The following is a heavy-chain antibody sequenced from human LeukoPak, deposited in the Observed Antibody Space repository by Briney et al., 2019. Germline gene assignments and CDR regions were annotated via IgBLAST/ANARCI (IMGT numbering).Heavy chain of an antibody. CDR2: ISPDSGGT. CDR3: ARDSIRGVRLLDY. D-gene: IGHD3-3*01. CDR1: GYTFTGYY. V-gene: IGHV1-2*02. Sequence: ASVKVSCKASGYTFTGYYIHRVRQAPGQGPEWMGWISPDSGGTNYAQKFQGRVTVTGDSSITTAYMELRGLRSDDTAVYYCARDSIRGVRLLDYWGQGTVVTVSS. J-gene: IGHJ4*02.